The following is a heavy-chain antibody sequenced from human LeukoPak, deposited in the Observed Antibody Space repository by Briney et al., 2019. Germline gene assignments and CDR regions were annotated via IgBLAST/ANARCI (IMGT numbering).Heavy chain of an antibody. CDR2: INPNSGDT. D-gene: IGHD5-12*01. Sequence: GASVKVSCKASGYTFTYYYVRWVRQAPGQGLEWMGWINPNSGDTNYAQKFQGRVTMTRDTSIRTAYLELSGLRSDDTAVYYCARNPYEYYFDYWGQGTLLTVSS. CDR1: GYTFTYYY. V-gene: IGHV1-2*02. CDR3: ARNPYEYYFDY. J-gene: IGHJ4*02.